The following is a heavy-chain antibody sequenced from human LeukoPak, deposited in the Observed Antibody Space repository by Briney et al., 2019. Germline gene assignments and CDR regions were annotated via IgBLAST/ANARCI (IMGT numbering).Heavy chain of an antibody. CDR3: AKVMVRGTYYYCGMDV. V-gene: IGHV3-23*01. J-gene: IGHJ6*02. CDR2: ISGGGGST. Sequence: GGPLRLSCAASGFTFSNFAMSWVRHAPGKGLELVSPISGGGGSTYYADSVKGLCTISRDNSKNTLYLQMNSLRAEDTAIYYCAKVMVRGTYYYCGMDVWGQGTTVTVSS. CDR1: GFTFSNFA. D-gene: IGHD3-10*01.